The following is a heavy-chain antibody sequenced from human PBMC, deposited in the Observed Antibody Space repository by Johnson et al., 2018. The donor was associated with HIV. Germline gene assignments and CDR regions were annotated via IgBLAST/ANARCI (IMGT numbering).Heavy chain of an antibody. CDR2: ISGSGGRT. D-gene: IGHD3-3*01. V-gene: IGHV3-NL1*01. J-gene: IGHJ3*02. Sequence: QVQLVESGGGVVQPGRSLRLSCAASGFTFSSYGMHWVRQAPGKGLEWVSIISGSGGRTYYADSVKGRFTISRDNSKNTLYLQMNSLRAEDTAVYYCAKDSEVSGYQPDAFDIWGQGTMVTVSS. CDR1: GFTFSSYG. CDR3: AKDSEVSGYQPDAFDI.